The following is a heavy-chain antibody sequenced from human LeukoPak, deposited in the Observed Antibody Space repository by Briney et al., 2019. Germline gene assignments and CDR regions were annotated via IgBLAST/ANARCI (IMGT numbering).Heavy chain of an antibody. CDR3: AELGITMIGGV. Sequence: GGTLRLSCAASRFTFSSYGMNWVRQAPGKGLEWVSYISSSGSTIYYADSVKGRFTISRDNAKNSLYLQMNSLRAEDTAVYYCAELGITMIGGVWGKGTTVTISS. J-gene: IGHJ6*04. CDR2: ISSSGSTI. D-gene: IGHD3-10*02. CDR1: RFTFSSYG. V-gene: IGHV3-48*04.